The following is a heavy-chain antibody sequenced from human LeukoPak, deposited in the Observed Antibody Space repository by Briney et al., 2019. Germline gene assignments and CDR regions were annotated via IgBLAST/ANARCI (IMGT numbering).Heavy chain of an antibody. V-gene: IGHV3-74*01. CDR2: IKSDGSTT. CDR1: GFTFSSYW. CDR3: ARVVDTHFDY. D-gene: IGHD5-18*01. Sequence: GGSLRLSCAASGFTFSSYWMHWVRQAPGKGLVWVSRIKSDGSTTAYADSVKGRFTISRDNAKNTLYLQMNSLRAEDTAVYYCARVVDTHFDYWGQGTLVTVSS. J-gene: IGHJ4*02.